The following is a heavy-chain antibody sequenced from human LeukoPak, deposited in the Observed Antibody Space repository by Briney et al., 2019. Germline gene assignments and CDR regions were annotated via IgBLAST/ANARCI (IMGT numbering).Heavy chain of an antibody. Sequence: SVKVSCKASGGTFSSYAISWVRQAPGQGLEWMGGIIPIFGTANYAQKLQGRVTMTTDTSTSTAYMELRSLRSDDTAVYYCARDPSDNWFDPWGQGTLVTVSS. CDR1: GGTFSSYA. D-gene: IGHD2-21*01. V-gene: IGHV1-69*05. CDR2: IIPIFGTA. J-gene: IGHJ5*02. CDR3: ARDPSDNWFDP.